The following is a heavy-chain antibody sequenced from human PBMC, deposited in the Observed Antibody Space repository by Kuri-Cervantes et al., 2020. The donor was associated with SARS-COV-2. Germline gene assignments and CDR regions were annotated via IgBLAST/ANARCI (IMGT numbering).Heavy chain of an antibody. D-gene: IGHD4-11*01. V-gene: IGHV3-30*03. CDR3: LGTGGATVTTDYYYYMDV. CDR1: GFTFSSYG. J-gene: IGHJ6*03. CDR2: ISYDGSNK. Sequence: GESLKISCAASGFTFSSYGMHWVRQAPGKGLEWVAVISYDGSNKYYADSVKGRFTISRDNSKNALYLQMNSLRAEDTAVYYCLGTGGATVTTDYYYYMDVWGKGTTVTVSS.